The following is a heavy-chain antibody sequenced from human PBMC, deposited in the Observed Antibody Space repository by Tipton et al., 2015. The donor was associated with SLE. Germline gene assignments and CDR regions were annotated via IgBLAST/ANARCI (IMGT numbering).Heavy chain of an antibody. Sequence: TLSLTCTVSGGSISSHYWSWIRQPPGKGLEWIGYIYYSGSTNYNPSLKSRVTISVDTSKNQFSLKLSSVTAADTAVYYCARHHGSGSPTSYGMDVWGQGTTVTVSS. J-gene: IGHJ6*02. CDR2: IYYSGST. CDR3: ARHHGSGSPTSYGMDV. D-gene: IGHD3-10*01. V-gene: IGHV4-59*11. CDR1: GGSISSHY.